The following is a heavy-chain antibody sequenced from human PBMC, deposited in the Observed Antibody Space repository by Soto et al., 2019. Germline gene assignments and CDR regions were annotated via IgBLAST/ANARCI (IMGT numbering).Heavy chain of an antibody. CDR1: GSSFSDYY. CDR2: ISSSGATT. J-gene: IGHJ3*01. D-gene: IGHD1-7*01. V-gene: IGHV3-11*01. CDR3: ARRRKYFDGTIVLIDTFDV. Sequence: GGSLRLSCAASGSSFSDYYMSWISQAPGKGLEFMSYISSSGATTFYGDSVRGRSTISRDTAQNSVSLQMNSLRADDTAVYYCARRRKYFDGTIVLIDTFDVWCQGTLVTV.